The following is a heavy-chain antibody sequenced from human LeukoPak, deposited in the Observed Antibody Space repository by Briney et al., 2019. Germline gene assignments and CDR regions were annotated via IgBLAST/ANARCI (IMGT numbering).Heavy chain of an antibody. J-gene: IGHJ4*02. CDR3: AKRGSGDYFDY. CDR2: ISNDGTNK. CDR1: GFAFNNYA. D-gene: IGHD3-16*01. V-gene: IGHV3-30-3*02. Sequence: GGSLRLSCAASGFAFNNYAIHWVRQAPGKGLEWVAVISNDGTNKYYADSVKGRFTISRDNSKNTLNLQMNSLRAEDTAVYYCAKRGSGDYFDYWGQGTLVTVSS.